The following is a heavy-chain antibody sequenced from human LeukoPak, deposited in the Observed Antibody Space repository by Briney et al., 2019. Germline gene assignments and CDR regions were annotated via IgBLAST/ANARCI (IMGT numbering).Heavy chain of an antibody. D-gene: IGHD4-17*01. J-gene: IGHJ2*01. Sequence: ASVKVSCKASGGTFSSYAISWVRQAPGQGLEWMGGIIPIFGTANYAQKFQGRVTITADESTSTAYMELSSLRSEDTAVYYCARERGDYGEGGRPGDFALWGRGTLVTVSS. CDR3: ARERGDYGEGGRPGDFAL. CDR1: GGTFSSYA. V-gene: IGHV1-69*13. CDR2: IIPIFGTA.